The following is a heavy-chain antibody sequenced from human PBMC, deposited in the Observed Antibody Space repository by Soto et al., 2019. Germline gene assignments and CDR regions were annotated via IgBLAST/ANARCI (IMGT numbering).Heavy chain of an antibody. CDR2: IGTAGDT. CDR3: ARGGTRGLGIDYHYYYMDV. J-gene: IGHJ6*03. Sequence: PGGSLRLSCAASGFTFSSYDMHWVRQATGKGLEWVSAIGTAGDTYYPGSVKGRFTISRENAKNSLYLQMNSLRAGDTAVYYCARGGTRGLGIDYHYYYMDVWGKGTTVTVSS. CDR1: GFTFSSYD. V-gene: IGHV3-13*01. D-gene: IGHD7-27*01.